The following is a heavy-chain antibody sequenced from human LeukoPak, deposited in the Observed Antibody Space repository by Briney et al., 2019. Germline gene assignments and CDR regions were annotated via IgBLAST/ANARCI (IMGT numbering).Heavy chain of an antibody. CDR2: ITGSGAST. J-gene: IGHJ4*02. D-gene: IGHD6-19*01. CDR1: GFTFSTYN. CDR3: AKGGSSGWKDYFDY. V-gene: IGHV3-23*01. Sequence: GGSLRLSCAASGFTFSTYNMHWVRQAPGKGLEWVSVITGSGASTDYADSVKGRFTISRDNSKNTLYLQMNSLRAENTGVYYCAKGGSSGWKDYFDYWGQGTLVTVSS.